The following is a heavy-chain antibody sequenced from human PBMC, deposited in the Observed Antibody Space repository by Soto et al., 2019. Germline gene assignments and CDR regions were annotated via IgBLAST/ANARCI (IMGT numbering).Heavy chain of an antibody. J-gene: IGHJ4*02. CDR1: GFTFDDFA. V-gene: IGHV3-9*01. CDR3: ARKGFTFDY. Sequence: LRLSCAASGFTFDDFAMHWVRQAPGKGLEWVSGISWNSGNIDYADSVKGRFTISRDNAKNSLYLHMSGLRAEDTALYYCARKGFTFDYWGQGTLVTVSS. CDR2: ISWNSGNI.